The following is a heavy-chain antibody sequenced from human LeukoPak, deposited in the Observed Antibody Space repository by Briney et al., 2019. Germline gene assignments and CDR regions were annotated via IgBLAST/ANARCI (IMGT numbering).Heavy chain of an antibody. CDR3: ASERQLLYYFDY. CDR2: ISSSSSYI. CDR1: GFTFKTYT. J-gene: IGHJ4*02. D-gene: IGHD2-2*01. V-gene: IGHV3-21*01. Sequence: PGGSLRLSCAASGFTFKTYTMHWVRQAPGKGLEWVSSISSSSSYIYYADSVKGRFTISRDNAKNSLYLQMNSLRAEDTAVYYCASERQLLYYFDYWGQGTLVTVSS.